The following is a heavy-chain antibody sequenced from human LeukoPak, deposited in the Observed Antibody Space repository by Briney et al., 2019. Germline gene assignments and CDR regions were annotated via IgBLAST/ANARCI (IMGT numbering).Heavy chain of an antibody. CDR2: INPSGGST. J-gene: IGHJ4*02. Sequence: EASVKVSCKASGYTFTSYYMHWVRQAPGQGLEWMGIINPSGGSTSYAQKFQGRVTITADKSTSTAYMELSSLRSEDTAVYYCGSLGGRIAAAGLDYWGQGTLVTVSS. D-gene: IGHD6-13*01. CDR1: GYTFTSYY. CDR3: GSLGGRIAAAGLDY. V-gene: IGHV1-46*01.